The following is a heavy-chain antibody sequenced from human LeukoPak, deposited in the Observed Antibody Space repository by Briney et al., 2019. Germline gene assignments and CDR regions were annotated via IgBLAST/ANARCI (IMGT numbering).Heavy chain of an antibody. CDR3: ARAGVVGATWLLYDYYYMDV. CDR2: INSDGSST. J-gene: IGHJ6*03. V-gene: IGHV3-74*01. Sequence: GGSLRLSCAASGFTFSSYWMHWVRQAPGKGLVWVSRINSDGSSTSYADSVKGRFTISRDNAKNTLYLQMNSLRAEDTAVYYCARAGVVGATWLLYDYYYMDVWGKGTTVTISS. CDR1: GFTFSSYW. D-gene: IGHD1-26*01.